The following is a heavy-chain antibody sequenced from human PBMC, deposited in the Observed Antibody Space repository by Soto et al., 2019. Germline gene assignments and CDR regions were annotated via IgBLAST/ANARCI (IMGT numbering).Heavy chain of an antibody. V-gene: IGHV1-2*02. CDR1: GYTFTGYY. Sequence: GASVKVSCKASGYTFTGYYMHWVRQDPGQGLEWMGWINPNSGDTKYAQKFQDRVTMTRDTSISTAYMELSRLRSDDTAVYYCARGGGTILAPLPWGQGTLVTVSS. CDR2: INPNSGDT. CDR3: ARGGGTILAPLP. D-gene: IGHD3-3*01. J-gene: IGHJ5*02.